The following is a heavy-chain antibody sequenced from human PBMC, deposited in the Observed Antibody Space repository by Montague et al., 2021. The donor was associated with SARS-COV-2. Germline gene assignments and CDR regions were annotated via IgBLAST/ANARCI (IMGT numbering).Heavy chain of an antibody. D-gene: IGHD2-21*01. J-gene: IGHJ4*02. CDR3: ARLRMVVGGSYYFDY. Sequence: SETLSLTCTVSGASISGHYWSWVRQPPGKGLEWIAYIYDGGNTNYNHAIESRVTISLDTSEKEFSLTLSSVTVADTAVYYCARLRMVVGGSYYFDYWGQGTLVTVSS. V-gene: IGHV4-59*08. CDR1: GASISGHY. CDR2: IYDGGNT.